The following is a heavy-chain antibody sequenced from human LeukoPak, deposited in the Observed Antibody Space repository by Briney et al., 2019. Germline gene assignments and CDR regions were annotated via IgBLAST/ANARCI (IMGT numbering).Heavy chain of an antibody. V-gene: IGHV3-23*01. D-gene: IGHD3-10*01. CDR2: ISGSGGST. CDR1: GFTFSSYG. Sequence: GGSLRLSCAASGFTFSSYGMSWVRQAPGKGLEWVSAISGSGGSTYYADSVKGRFTISRDNSKNTLYLQMNSLRAEDTAVYYCANDQGYYYGSGSYPDYWGQGTLVTVSS. J-gene: IGHJ4*02. CDR3: ANDQGYYYGSGSYPDY.